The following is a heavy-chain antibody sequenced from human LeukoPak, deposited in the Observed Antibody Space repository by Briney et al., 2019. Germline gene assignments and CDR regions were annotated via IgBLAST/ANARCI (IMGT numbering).Heavy chain of an antibody. V-gene: IGHV3-49*03. CDR1: GFTFDDYA. D-gene: IGHD3-3*01. CDR3: TRGSDTIFGVARDGFDS. Sequence: GGSLRLSSAASGFTFDDYAMSWFRQAPGKGLEWVGFIRGKPYGETTEYAASVQGRFTISRDDSESTTYLQLNSLKTEDTAVYYCTRGSDTIFGVARDGFDSWGQGTLVTVSS. CDR2: IRGKPYGETT. J-gene: IGHJ4*02.